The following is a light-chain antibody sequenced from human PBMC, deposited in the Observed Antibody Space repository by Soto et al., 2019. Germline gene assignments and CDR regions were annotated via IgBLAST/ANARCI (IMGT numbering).Light chain of an antibody. J-gene: IGLJ3*02. CDR2: GNS. CDR3: QSYDRSLSAWV. V-gene: IGLV1-40*01. CDR1: GLNIGAGYD. Sequence: QSVLTQPPSVSGALGQRVTISCTGSGLNIGAGYDVHWYQQLPGTAPKVVIYGNSNRPSGVPDRFSGSRSGTTASLAITGLQAEDEADYYCQSYDRSLSAWVFGGGTKVTVL.